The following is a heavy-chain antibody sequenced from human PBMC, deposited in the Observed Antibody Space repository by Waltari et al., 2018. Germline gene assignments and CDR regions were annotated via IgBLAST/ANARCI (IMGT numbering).Heavy chain of an antibody. V-gene: IGHV4-59*01. CDR3: ATGAYDSSGYFDY. CDR1: GGSISSYY. Sequence: QVQLQESGPGLVKPSETLSLTCTVSGGSISSYYWSWLRQPPGKGLEWIGYIYYSGSTNYNPSLKSRVTISVDTSKNQFSLKLSSVTAADTAVYYCATGAYDSSGYFDYWGQGTLVTVSS. D-gene: IGHD3-22*01. J-gene: IGHJ4*02. CDR2: IYYSGST.